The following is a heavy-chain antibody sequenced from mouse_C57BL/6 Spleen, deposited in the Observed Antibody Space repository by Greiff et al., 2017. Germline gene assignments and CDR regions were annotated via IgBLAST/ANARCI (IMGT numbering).Heavy chain of an antibody. D-gene: IGHD1-1*01. Sequence: KPGRGLEWIGRIDPNSGGTKYNEKFKSKATLTVDKPSSTAYMQLSSLTSEDSAVYYCARWDYYYGSSYYFDYWGQGTTLTVSS. J-gene: IGHJ2*01. CDR2: IDPNSGGT. CDR3: ARWDYYYGSSYYFDY. V-gene: IGHV1-72*01.